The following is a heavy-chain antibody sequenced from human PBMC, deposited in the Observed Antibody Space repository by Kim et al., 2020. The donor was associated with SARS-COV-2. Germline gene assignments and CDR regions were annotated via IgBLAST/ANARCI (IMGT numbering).Heavy chain of an antibody. J-gene: IGHJ5*02. CDR3: TTRPIDLLIAAAGTPWFDP. Sequence: GGSLRLSCAASGFTFSNAWMSWVRQAPGKGLEWVGRIKSKTDGGTTDYAAPVKGRFTISRDDSKNTLYLQMNSLKTEDTAVYYCTTRPIDLLIAAAGTPWFDPWGQGTLVTVSS. D-gene: IGHD6-13*01. CDR2: IKSKTDGGTT. CDR1: GFTFSNAW. V-gene: IGHV3-15*01.